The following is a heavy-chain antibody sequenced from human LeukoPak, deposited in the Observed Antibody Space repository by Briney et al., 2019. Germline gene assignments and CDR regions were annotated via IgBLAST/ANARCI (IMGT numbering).Heavy chain of an antibody. V-gene: IGHV4-39*01. J-gene: IGHJ4*02. D-gene: IGHD1-26*01. CDR3: ARKDGGLVGAIDY. Sequence: SETLSLTCTVSGGSISSINYYWDWIRQPPGKGLEWIGNVYHSGSTYYNPSLRSRVTISVDTSKNQFSLRLRSVTAADTAVYYCARKDGGLVGAIDYWGQGTLVTVSS. CDR2: VYHSGST. CDR1: GGSISSINYY.